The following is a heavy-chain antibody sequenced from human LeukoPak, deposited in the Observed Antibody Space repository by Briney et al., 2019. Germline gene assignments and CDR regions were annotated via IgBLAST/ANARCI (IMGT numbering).Heavy chain of an antibody. V-gene: IGHV4-38-2*02. Sequence: SETLSLTCTVSGYSISSGYYWGWIRQPPGKGLEWIGSIYHSGSTHFNPSLKSRVTISVDTSKNQFSLKLSSVTAADTAVYYCATYYTILDPFDYWGQGTLVTVSS. CDR1: GYSISSGYY. J-gene: IGHJ4*02. CDR3: ATYYTILDPFDY. CDR2: IYHSGST. D-gene: IGHD3-10*01.